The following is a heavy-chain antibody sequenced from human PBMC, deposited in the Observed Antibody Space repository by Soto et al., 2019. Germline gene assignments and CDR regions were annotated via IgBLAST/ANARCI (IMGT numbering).Heavy chain of an antibody. J-gene: IGHJ5*02. D-gene: IGHD2-2*01. V-gene: IGHV1-18*01. CDR1: GYTFTSYS. Sequence: QVQLVQSGAEVKKPGASVKVSCKASGYTFTSYSISWVRQAPGQGLEWMGWISAYNGNTNYAQKLQGRVTMTTDTSTSTAYMELRSLRSDDTAVYYCARSPIVVVPAAITNWFDPWGQGTLVTVSS. CDR2: ISAYNGNT. CDR3: ARSPIVVVPAAITNWFDP.